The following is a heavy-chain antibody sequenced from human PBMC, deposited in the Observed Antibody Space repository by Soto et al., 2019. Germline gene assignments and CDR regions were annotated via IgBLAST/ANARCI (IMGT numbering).Heavy chain of an antibody. Sequence: PSETLSLTCTVSGGSISSGSYYWGWIRQPPGKGLEWIGSIYYSGSTYYNPSLKSRVTISVDTSKNQFSLKLSSVTAADTAVYYCASSNSSSWYGVDYYYGMDVWGPATTVTVSS. CDR1: GGSISSGSYY. J-gene: IGHJ6*02. V-gene: IGHV4-39*01. CDR2: IYYSGST. D-gene: IGHD6-13*01. CDR3: ASSNSSSWYGVDYYYGMDV.